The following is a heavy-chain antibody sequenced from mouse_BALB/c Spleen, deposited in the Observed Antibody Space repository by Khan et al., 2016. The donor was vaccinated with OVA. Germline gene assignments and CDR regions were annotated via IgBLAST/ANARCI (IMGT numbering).Heavy chain of an antibody. J-gene: IGHJ2*01. CDR2: ISYSGST. CDR3: ARTARIKY. V-gene: IGHV3-1*02. D-gene: IGHD1-2*01. CDR1: GYSITNGND. Sequence: DVQLQESGPGLVKPSQSLSLTFTSTGYSITNGNDRNLNRKFLENIMEWMCYISYSGSTNYNPSLKSRISITLDTSKNQFFLQLNSVTTEDTATYYCARTARIKYWGQGTTLTVSS.